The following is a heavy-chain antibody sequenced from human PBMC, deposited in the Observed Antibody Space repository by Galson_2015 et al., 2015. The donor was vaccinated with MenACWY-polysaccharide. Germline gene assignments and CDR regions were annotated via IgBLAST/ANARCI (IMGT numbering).Heavy chain of an antibody. J-gene: IGHJ3*02. CDR3: AKVKDSSGYSWGAFDI. CDR1: GFTFSSYG. CDR2: IRYDGSNK. D-gene: IGHD3-22*01. V-gene: IGHV3-30*02. Sequence: SLRLSCAASGFTFSSYGMHWVRQAPGKGLEWVAFIRYDGSNKYYADSVKGRFTISRDNSKNTLYLQMNSLRAEDTAVYYCAKVKDSSGYSWGAFDIWGQGTMVTVSS.